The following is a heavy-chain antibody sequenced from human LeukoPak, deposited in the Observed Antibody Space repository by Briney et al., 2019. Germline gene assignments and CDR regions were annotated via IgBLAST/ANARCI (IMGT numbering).Heavy chain of an antibody. CDR3: ARAYDFWSGYYHRGFDY. J-gene: IGHJ4*02. D-gene: IGHD3-3*01. CDR1: GGSISSSSYY. V-gene: IGHV4-39*01. CDR2: IYYSGST. Sequence: SETLSLTCTVSGGSISSSSYYWGWIRQPPGKGLEWIGSIYYSGSTYYNPSLKSRVTISVDTSKNQFSLKLSPVTAADTAVYYCARAYDFWSGYYHRGFDYWGQGTLVTVSS.